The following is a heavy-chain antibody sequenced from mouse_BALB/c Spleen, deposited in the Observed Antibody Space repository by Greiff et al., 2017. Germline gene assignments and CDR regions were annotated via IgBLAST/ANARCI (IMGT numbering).Heavy chain of an antibody. V-gene: IGHV1S135*01. J-gene: IGHJ4*01. CDR1: GYAFTSYN. CDR2: IDPYNGGT. Sequence: VQLQQSGPELVKPGASVKVSCKASGYAFTSYNMYWVKQSHGKSLEWIGYIDPYNGGTSYNQKFKGKATLTVDKSSSTAYMHLNSLTSEDSAVYYCASYITTATFAMDYWGQGTSVTVSS. D-gene: IGHD1-2*01. CDR3: ASYITTATFAMDY.